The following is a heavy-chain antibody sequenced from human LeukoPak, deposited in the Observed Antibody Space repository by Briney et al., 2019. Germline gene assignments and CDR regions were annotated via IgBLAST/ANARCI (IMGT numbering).Heavy chain of an antibody. Sequence: PGGSLRLSCAASGFTFSNYRMSWVRQAPGKGLEWVAHIKQDGSEKYYVDSVKGRFTISRDNAKNSLYLQMNSLRAEDTALYYCVKVTWTVAGPYWGQGTLVTVSS. CDR1: GFTFSNYR. D-gene: IGHD6-19*01. J-gene: IGHJ4*02. CDR3: VKVTWTVAGPY. V-gene: IGHV3-7*05. CDR2: IKQDGSEK.